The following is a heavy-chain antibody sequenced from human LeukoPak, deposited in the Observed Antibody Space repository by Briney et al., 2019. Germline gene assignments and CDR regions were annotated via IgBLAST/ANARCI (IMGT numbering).Heavy chain of an antibody. CDR1: GGSISSSNYY. CDR2: IHYSGNT. Sequence: SETLSLTCTVSGGSISSSNYYWGWIRQPPGKGLEWIGSIHYSGNTYYSPSLKSRVAVSVDTSKNQFSLKLSSVTAADTAVYYCARLNDYHYYYMDVWGKGTTVTVSS. CDR3: ARLNDYHYYYMDV. V-gene: IGHV4-39*01. J-gene: IGHJ6*03.